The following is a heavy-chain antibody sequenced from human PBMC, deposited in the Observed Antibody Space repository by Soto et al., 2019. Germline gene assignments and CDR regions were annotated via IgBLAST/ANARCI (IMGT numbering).Heavy chain of an antibody. J-gene: IGHJ4*02. D-gene: IGHD2-2*01. CDR1: GFSFGSYV. Sequence: GGSLRLSCAASGFSFGSYVMSWVRQAPGKGLEWVSAISGSGGNTYYADSVKGRFTISRDNSKNTLYLQMSSLRAEDTAVYYCAKDSCSSTSCYCDYWGQGTLVTVSS. CDR3: AKDSCSSTSCYCDY. CDR2: ISGSGGNT. V-gene: IGHV3-23*01.